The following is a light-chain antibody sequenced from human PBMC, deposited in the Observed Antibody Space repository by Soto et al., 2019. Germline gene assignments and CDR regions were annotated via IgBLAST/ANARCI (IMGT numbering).Light chain of an antibody. Sequence: EIVLTQSPGTLSLSPGERATLYCRASQSVSNNYVAWYQQKPGQAPRLLIYGAYTRATGIPARFSGSGSGTEFTLTISSLQSEDFAVYYCQQYNNWPRTFGQGTKVDI. J-gene: IGKJ1*01. CDR1: QSVSNN. CDR3: QQYNNWPRT. V-gene: IGKV3-15*01. CDR2: GAY.